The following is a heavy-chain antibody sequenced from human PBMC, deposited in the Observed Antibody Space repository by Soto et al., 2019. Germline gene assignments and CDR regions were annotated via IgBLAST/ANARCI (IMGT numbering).Heavy chain of an antibody. J-gene: IGHJ6*02. V-gene: IGHV3-48*03. CDR3: ARCSSGVGATTGYYYYGMDV. D-gene: IGHD1-26*01. CDR1: GFTFSSYE. Sequence: GGSLRLSCAASGFTFSSYEMNWVRQAPGKGLEWVSYISSSGSTIYYADSVKGRFTISRDNAKNSLYLQMNSLRAEDTAVYYCARCSSGVGATTGYYYYGMDVWGHGTTVPVSS. CDR2: ISSSGSTI.